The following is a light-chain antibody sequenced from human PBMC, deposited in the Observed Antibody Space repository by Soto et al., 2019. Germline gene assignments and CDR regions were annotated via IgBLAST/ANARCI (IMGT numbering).Light chain of an antibody. V-gene: IGLV3-1*01. CDR3: QAWDSSTGGV. Sequence: SYELTQPPSVSVSPGQTASITCSGDKLGDRYACWYQQKPGQSPVLVIYQDSKRPSGIPERFSGSNSGNTATLTIRGTQAMEEAYYYCQAWDSSTGGVFGGGTKLTVL. J-gene: IGLJ2*01. CDR1: KLGDRY. CDR2: QDS.